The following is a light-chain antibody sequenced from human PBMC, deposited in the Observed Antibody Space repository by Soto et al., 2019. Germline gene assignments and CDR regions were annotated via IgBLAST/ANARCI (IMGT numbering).Light chain of an antibody. Sequence: QSALTQPPSASGSPGQSVTISFTGTSSDVGGYNYVSWYQQHPGKAPKLMIYEVSKRPSGVPDRFSGSKSGNTASLTVSGRQAEDEADYYCSSYAGSNTPYVFGTGTKLTVL. CDR2: EVS. CDR1: SSDVGGYNY. J-gene: IGLJ1*01. CDR3: SSYAGSNTPYV. V-gene: IGLV2-8*01.